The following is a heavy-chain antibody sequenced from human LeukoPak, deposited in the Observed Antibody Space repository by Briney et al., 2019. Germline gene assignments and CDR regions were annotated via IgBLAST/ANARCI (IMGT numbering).Heavy chain of an antibody. D-gene: IGHD3/OR15-3a*01. V-gene: IGHV4-61*02. CDR2: IYVSGST. CDR3: ARTNDFWTGYYEK. J-gene: IGHJ4*02. CDR1: GGSVSIGSFY. Sequence: PSQTLSLTCTVSGGSVSIGSFYWSWIRQPAGKGLEWIGRIYVSGSTDYNPSLRSRVTISKDMSKNQVSLRLTSVTAADTAVYYCARTNDFWTGYYEKWGQGTLVTVSS.